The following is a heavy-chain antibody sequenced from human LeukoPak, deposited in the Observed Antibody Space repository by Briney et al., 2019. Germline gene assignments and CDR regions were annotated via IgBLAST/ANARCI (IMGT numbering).Heavy chain of an antibody. CDR2: IIPIPGIA. Sequence: SVKVSCKASGGTFSSYAISWVRQAPGQGLEWMGRIIPIPGIANYAQKFQGRVTITADKSTSTAYMELSSLRSEDTAVYYCARGEYYDFWSGRQPSDYWGQGTLVTVSS. J-gene: IGHJ4*02. V-gene: IGHV1-69*04. CDR3: ARGEYYDFWSGRQPSDY. CDR1: GGTFSSYA. D-gene: IGHD3-3*01.